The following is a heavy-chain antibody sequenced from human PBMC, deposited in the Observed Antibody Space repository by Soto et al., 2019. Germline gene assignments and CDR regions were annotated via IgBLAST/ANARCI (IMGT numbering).Heavy chain of an antibody. J-gene: IGHJ4*02. V-gene: IGHV4-39*01. CDR2: IYYSGST. D-gene: IGHD6-13*01. CDR1: GGSISSSSYY. CDR3: ARQGPRQHPDY. Sequence: SETLSLTCTVSGGSISSSSYYWGWIRQPPGKGLEWIGSIYYSGSTYYNPSLKSRVTISVDTSKNQFSLKLSSVTAADTAVYYCARQGPRQHPDYWGQGTLVTVSS.